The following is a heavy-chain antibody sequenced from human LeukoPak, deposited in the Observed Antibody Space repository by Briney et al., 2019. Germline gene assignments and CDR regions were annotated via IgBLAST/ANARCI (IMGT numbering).Heavy chain of an antibody. V-gene: IGHV1-69*06. CDR2: IIPIVGTA. CDR1: GGTFRSYA. J-gene: IGHJ6*03. Sequence: SVKVSCKTSGGTFRSYAISWVRQAPGQGLEWMGGIIPIVGTANYAQNFQGRVTITEDKSTNTAYMELSSLRSEDTAVYHCARHSSSGYYYYMDVWGKGTTVTVSS. CDR3: ARHSSSGYYYYMDV. D-gene: IGHD6-13*01.